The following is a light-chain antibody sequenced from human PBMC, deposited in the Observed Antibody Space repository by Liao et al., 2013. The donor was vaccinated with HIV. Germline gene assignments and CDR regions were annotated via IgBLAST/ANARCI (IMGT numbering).Light chain of an antibody. CDR3: QAWDSATVV. J-gene: IGLJ2*01. Sequence: SYELTQPPSVSVAPGKTARITCGGNSIGSKSVHWYQQKPGQAPVLVIYYDSGRPSGIPERFSASNSGNTATLIISGTQALDEADYYCQAWDSATVVFGGGTKVTVL. CDR2: YDS. CDR1: SIGSKS. V-gene: IGLV3-21*01.